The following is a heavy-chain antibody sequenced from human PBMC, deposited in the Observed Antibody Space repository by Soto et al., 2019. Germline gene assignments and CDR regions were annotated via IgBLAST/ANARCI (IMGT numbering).Heavy chain of an antibody. CDR1: GFTFSNYG. J-gene: IGHJ4*02. Sequence: AGGSLRLSCAASGFTFSNYGMSWVRQAPGKGLEWVAGIPVIGERRYYADSVKGRFTISRDNEKNTLYLQMNSLRVEDAAVYFCERDGDRYGTVCFDTWGQGTLVTVSS. CDR3: ERDGDRYGTVCFDT. V-gene: IGHV3-23*01. D-gene: IGHD1-1*01. CDR2: IPVIGERR.